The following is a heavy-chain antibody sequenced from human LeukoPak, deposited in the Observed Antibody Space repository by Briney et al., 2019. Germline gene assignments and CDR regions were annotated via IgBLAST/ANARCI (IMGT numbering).Heavy chain of an antibody. V-gene: IGHV3-30*02. CDR3: AARYCSGGSCYAIDY. Sequence: PGGSLRLSCAASGFTFSRYGMHWVRQAPGKGLEWVAFIRYDGSNKYYADSAKGRFTISRDNSKNTLYLQMNSLRAEDTAVYYCAARYCSGGSCYAIDYWGQGTLVTVSS. CDR2: IRYDGSNK. CDR1: GFTFSRYG. J-gene: IGHJ4*02. D-gene: IGHD2-15*01.